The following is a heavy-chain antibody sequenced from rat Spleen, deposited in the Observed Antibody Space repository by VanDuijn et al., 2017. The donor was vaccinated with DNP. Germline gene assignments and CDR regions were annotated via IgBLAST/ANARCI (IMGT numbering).Heavy chain of an antibody. J-gene: IGHJ1*01. V-gene: IGHV5-19*01. Sequence: EVQLVESGGGLVQPGRSLKLSCAGSGFTFSNSGMHWIRQAPTKGLEWVTSISPSGGGTYYRDSVKGRFTVSRDNAKSTLYLQMNSLRSEDTATYYCARGVYYYSATYWYFDFWGPGTMVTVSS. CDR3: ARGVYYYSATYWYFDF. CDR1: GFTFSNSG. CDR2: ISPSGGGT. D-gene: IGHD1-1*01.